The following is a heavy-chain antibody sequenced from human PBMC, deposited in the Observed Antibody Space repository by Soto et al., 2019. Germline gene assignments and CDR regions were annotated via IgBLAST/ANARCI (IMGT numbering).Heavy chain of an antibody. V-gene: IGHV2-5*01. J-gene: IGHJ5*02. CDR2: IYWNDDK. Sequence: QITLKESGPTVVKPTQTLTLTCTFSGFSLSTSGVAVGWIRQPPGKALEWLALIYWNDDKRYSPSLKSRLSVTKDTFKNQVVLTMTNMDPQDTATYYCAHGPAGLNSLNWFGPWGQGTLVTVSS. CDR1: GFSLSTSGVA. D-gene: IGHD3-16*01. CDR3: AHGPAGLNSLNWFGP.